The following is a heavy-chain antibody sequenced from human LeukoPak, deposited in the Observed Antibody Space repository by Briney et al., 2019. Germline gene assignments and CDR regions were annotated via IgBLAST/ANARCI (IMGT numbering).Heavy chain of an antibody. D-gene: IGHD6-13*01. V-gene: IGHV4-59*08. CDR2: IYYSGST. J-gene: IGHJ5*02. Sequence: SETLSLTCTAPGGSISSYYWSWIRQPPGKGLEWIGYIYYSGSTNYNPSLKSRVTISVDTSKNQFSLKLSSVTAADTAVYYCARRRGIAAAGGDWFDPWGQGTLVTVSS. CDR1: GGSISSYY. CDR3: ARRRGIAAAGGDWFDP.